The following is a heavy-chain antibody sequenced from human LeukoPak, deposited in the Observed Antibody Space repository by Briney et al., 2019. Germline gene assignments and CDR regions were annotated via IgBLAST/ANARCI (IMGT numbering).Heavy chain of an antibody. J-gene: IGHJ4*02. V-gene: IGHV1-2*06. CDR1: GYTFTGYY. CDR2: INPNSGGT. D-gene: IGHD6-13*01. Sequence: ASVKVSCKASGYTFTGYYIHWVRQAPGQGLEWMGRINPNSGGTNYAQKFQGRVTMTRDTSISTAYMELSRLRSDDTAVYYCARVIAAAGTQYFDYWGQGTLVTVSS. CDR3: ARVIAAAGTQYFDY.